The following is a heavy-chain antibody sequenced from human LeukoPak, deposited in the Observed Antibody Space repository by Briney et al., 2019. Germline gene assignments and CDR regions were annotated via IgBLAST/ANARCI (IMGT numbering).Heavy chain of an antibody. CDR2: IYHSGST. V-gene: IGHV4-38-2*02. CDR1: GYSISSGYY. Sequence: SSETLSLTCTVSGYSISSGYYWGWIRQPPGKGLEWIGSIYHSGSTYCNPSLKSRVTISVDTSKNQFSLKLSSVTAADTAVYYCARPDYGDSSPWFDPWGQGTLVTVSS. D-gene: IGHD4-17*01. J-gene: IGHJ5*02. CDR3: ARPDYGDSSPWFDP.